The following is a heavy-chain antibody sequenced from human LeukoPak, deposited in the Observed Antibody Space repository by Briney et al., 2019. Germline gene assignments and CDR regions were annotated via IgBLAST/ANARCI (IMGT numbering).Heavy chain of an antibody. CDR3: ARWYCVSNTCYHMDV. CDR2: IYYTGST. V-gene: IGHV4-59*02. Sequence: PSETLSLTCTVSGGSVNSYYWSWIRQPPGEGLEWIGCIYYTGSTSYNPSLKSRVTMSVDTSKNQLSLKVSSVTAADTAVYYCARWYCVSNTCYHMDVWGKGTTVTVSS. CDR1: GGSVNSYY. J-gene: IGHJ6*03. D-gene: IGHD2-2*01.